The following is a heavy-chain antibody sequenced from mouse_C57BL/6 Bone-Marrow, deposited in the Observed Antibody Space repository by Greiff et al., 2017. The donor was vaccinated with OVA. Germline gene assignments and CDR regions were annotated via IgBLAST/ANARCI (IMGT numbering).Heavy chain of an antibody. V-gene: IGHV5-9-1*02. CDR2: ISSGGDYI. CDR3: TREDYYYGSSLYFDV. CDR1: GFTFSSYA. D-gene: IGHD1-1*01. Sequence: EVKLVESGEGLVKPGGSLKLSCAASGFTFSSYAMSWVRQTPEKRLEWVAYISSGGDYIYYADTVKGRFTISRDNARNTLYLQMSSLKSEDTAMYYCTREDYYYGSSLYFDVWGTGTTVTVSS. J-gene: IGHJ1*03.